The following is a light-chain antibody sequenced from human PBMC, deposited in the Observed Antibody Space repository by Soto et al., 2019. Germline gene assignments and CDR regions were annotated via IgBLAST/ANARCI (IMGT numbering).Light chain of an antibody. J-gene: IGKJ4*01. CDR2: DAS. CDR3: QQYGSSSLT. Sequence: EIVLTQSPATLSLSPGERATLSCRASQGVSSYLAWYQQKPGQAPRLLIYDASNRATGIPARFSGSGPGTDFTLTISSLEPEDLAVYYCQQYGSSSLTFGGGTKVEIK. V-gene: IGKV3D-11*01. CDR1: QGVSSY.